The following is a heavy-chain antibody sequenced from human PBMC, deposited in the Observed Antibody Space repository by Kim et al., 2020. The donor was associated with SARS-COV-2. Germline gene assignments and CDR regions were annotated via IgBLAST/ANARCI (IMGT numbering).Heavy chain of an antibody. CDR3: ARANGRYCSGGSCFLDY. J-gene: IGHJ4*02. CDR2: IYYSGST. Sequence: SETLSLTCTVSGGSISSYYWSWIRQPPGKGLEWIGYIYYSGSTNYNPSLKSRVTISVDTSKNQFSLKLSSVTAADTAVYYCARANGRYCSGGSCFLDYWGQGTLVTVSS. CDR1: GGSISSYY. D-gene: IGHD2-15*01. V-gene: IGHV4-59*01.